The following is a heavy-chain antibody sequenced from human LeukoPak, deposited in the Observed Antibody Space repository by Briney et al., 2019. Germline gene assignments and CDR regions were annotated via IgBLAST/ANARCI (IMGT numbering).Heavy chain of an antibody. CDR3: ARNPRNVGLAP. V-gene: IGHV3-74*01. CDR1: GFTFSHSA. CDR2: NNGDGSTT. Sequence: PGGSLRLSCAASGFTFSHSAMSWVRQAPGKGLMYISRNNGDGSTTNYADVVKGRFTMSRDNVKNTLYLQMNSLRVEDTAVYYCARNPRNVGLAPWGQGTLVTVSS. D-gene: IGHD2-15*01. J-gene: IGHJ5*02.